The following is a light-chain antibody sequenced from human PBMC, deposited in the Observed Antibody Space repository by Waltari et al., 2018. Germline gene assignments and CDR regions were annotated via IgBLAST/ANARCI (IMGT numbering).Light chain of an antibody. CDR3: SSYADNTWI. CDR2: EVT. V-gene: IGLV2-8*01. J-gene: IGLJ2*01. Sequence: QSALTQPPSASGSPGQSVTISCTGTSSDVRAYNYVSWYQQHPGKTPKRIIYEVTKRPAGVPDRFAGSKSGNTASLTVSGRQAEDEADYYCSSYADNTWIFGGGTKLTVL. CDR1: SSDVRAYNY.